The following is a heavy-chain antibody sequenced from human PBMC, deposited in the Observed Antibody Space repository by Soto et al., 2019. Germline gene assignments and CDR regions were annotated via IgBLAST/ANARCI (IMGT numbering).Heavy chain of an antibody. J-gene: IGHJ3*02. V-gene: IGHV3-66*01. Sequence: GGSLRLSCAASGFTVSSNYMSWVRQAPGKGLEWVSVIYSGGSTYYADSVKGRFTISRDNSKNTLYLQMNSLRAKDTAVYYCARDLTKKRGYGDYDAFDIWGQGTMVTVSS. CDR2: IYSGGST. D-gene: IGHD4-17*01. CDR1: GFTVSSNY. CDR3: ARDLTKKRGYGDYDAFDI.